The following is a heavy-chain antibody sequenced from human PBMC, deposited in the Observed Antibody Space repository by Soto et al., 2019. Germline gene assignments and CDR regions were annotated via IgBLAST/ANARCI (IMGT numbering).Heavy chain of an antibody. D-gene: IGHD3-22*01. Sequence: GGSLRLSCAASGFTFDDYAMHWVRQAPGKGLEWVSGISWNSGSIGYADSVKGRFTISRNNAKNSLYLQMNSLRDEDTAVYYCVRGGYYNVGRYWGQGTLVHVPS. V-gene: IGHV3-9*01. J-gene: IGHJ4*02. CDR3: VRGGYYNVGRY. CDR1: GFTFDDYA. CDR2: ISWNSGSI.